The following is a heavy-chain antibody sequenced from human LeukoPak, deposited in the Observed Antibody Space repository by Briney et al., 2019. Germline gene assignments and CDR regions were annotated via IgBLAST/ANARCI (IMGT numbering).Heavy chain of an antibody. D-gene: IGHD3-10*02. CDR3: AELGITMIGGV. Sequence: PGGPLRLSCAASGFTFSSYEMTWVRQAPGKGLEWVSYISSSGSTIYYADSVKGRFTISRDNAKNPLYLQMNSLRAEDTAVYYCAELGITMIGGVWGKGTTVTISS. CDR1: GFTFSSYE. CDR2: ISSSGSTI. J-gene: IGHJ6*04. V-gene: IGHV3-48*03.